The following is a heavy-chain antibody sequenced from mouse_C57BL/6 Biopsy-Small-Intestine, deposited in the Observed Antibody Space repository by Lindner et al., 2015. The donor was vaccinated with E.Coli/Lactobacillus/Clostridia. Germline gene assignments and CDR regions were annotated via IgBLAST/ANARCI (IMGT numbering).Heavy chain of an antibody. D-gene: IGHD2-3*01. CDR3: ALLQPYDSSGYSRYFDY. CDR1: GYTFTRYD. V-gene: IGHV1-59*01. CDR2: INPTDGTA. J-gene: IGHJ2*01. Sequence: SVKVSCKASGYTFTRYDLHWVQQAPGQGLEYMGIINPTDGTARYARKFQGRLTMARDTSTTTVYMELSGLRSEDTAMYYCALLQPYDSSGYSRYFDYWGQGTLVTVSS.